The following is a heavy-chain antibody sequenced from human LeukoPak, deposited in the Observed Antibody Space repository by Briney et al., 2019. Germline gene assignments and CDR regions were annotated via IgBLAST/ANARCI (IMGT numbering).Heavy chain of an antibody. CDR2: ISYDGTNK. Sequence: GGSLRLSCAASGFTFSSYGMHWVRQAPGKGLEWVTVISYDGTNKYYADSVKGRFTISRDNSKNALYLQMNSLRAEDTAVYYCARDWGSSWYYFDYWGQGNLVTVSS. D-gene: IGHD6-13*01. V-gene: IGHV3-30*03. J-gene: IGHJ4*02. CDR1: GFTFSSYG. CDR3: ARDWGSSWYYFDY.